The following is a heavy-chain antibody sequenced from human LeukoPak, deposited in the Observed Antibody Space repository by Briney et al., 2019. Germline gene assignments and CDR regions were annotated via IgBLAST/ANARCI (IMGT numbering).Heavy chain of an antibody. V-gene: IGHV3-30-3*01. D-gene: IGHD3-9*01. CDR1: GFTFSSYA. CDR3: ARDEAIPYDILTGYYRT. Sequence: PGGSLRLSCAASGFTFSSYAMHWVRQAPGKGLEWVAVISYDGSNKYYADSVKGRFTISRDNSKNTLYLQMNSLRAEDTAVYYCARDEAIPYDILTGYYRTWGQGTLVTASS. CDR2: ISYDGSNK. J-gene: IGHJ5*02.